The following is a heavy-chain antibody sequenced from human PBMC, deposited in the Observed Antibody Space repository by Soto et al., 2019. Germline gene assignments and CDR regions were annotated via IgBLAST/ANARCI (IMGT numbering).Heavy chain of an antibody. CDR2: IYTSGST. CDR1: GGSISSYY. V-gene: IGHV4-4*07. Sequence: SETLSLTCTVSGGSISSYYWSWIRQPAGKGLEWIGRIYTSGSTNYNPSLKSRVTMSVDTPKNQFSLKLSSVTAADTAVHYCAATVSSWGQKIYYYYGMDVWGQGTTVTVSS. CDR3: AATVSSWGQKIYYYYGMDV. D-gene: IGHD6-13*01. J-gene: IGHJ6*02.